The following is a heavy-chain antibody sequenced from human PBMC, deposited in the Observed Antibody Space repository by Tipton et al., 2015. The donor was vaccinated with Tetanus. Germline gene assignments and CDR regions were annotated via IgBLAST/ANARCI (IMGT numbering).Heavy chain of an antibody. Sequence: TLSLTCSVSGASISSSRYFWNWVRQYPGKGLEWIGYIYYSGDTYINPSLKSRVTMSVDTSKNQFSLNVTSVTAADTAVYYCARDSYYSSRWSFADYWGQGTLVTVSS. V-gene: IGHV4-31*03. D-gene: IGHD3-22*01. CDR2: IYYSGDT. CDR3: ARDSYYSSRWSFADY. J-gene: IGHJ4*02. CDR1: GASISSSRYF.